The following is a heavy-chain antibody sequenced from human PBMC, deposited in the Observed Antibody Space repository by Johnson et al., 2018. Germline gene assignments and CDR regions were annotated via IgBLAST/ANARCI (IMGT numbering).Heavy chain of an antibody. V-gene: IGHV3-30*18. D-gene: IGHD6-6*01. J-gene: IGHJ6*02. CDR3: AKVMMYSSSPALYYYYYGMDV. CDR1: GFTFSSYG. CDR2: ISYDGSNK. Sequence: QVQLVQSGGGLVQXGGSXRLXCAASGFTFSSYGMHWVRQAPGKGLEWVAVISYDGSNKYYADSVKGRSTLSRDNSKNTLSLQMNSLRADDTAVYYCAKVMMYSSSPALYYYYYGMDVWGQGTTVTVSS.